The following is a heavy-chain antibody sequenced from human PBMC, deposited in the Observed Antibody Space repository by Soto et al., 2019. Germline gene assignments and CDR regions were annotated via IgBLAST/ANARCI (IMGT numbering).Heavy chain of an antibody. V-gene: IGHV4-30-4*01. CDR3: ARDGGRGEGYNGADY. Sequence: PSETLSLTCNVYGGPISGDYYWPWIRQPPGKGVEWIGYIYYSGSTYYNPSLKSRVTISVDTSKNQFSLRLNSVTAADTAVYYCARDGGRGEGYNGADYWGQGTLVTVSS. J-gene: IGHJ4*02. CDR2: IYYSGST. D-gene: IGHD2-2*02. CDR1: GGPISGDYY.